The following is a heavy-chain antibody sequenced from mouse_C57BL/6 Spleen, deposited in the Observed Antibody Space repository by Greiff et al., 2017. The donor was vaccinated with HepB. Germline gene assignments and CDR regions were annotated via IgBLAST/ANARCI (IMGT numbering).Heavy chain of an antibody. CDR1: GYTFTDYY. Sequence: EVQLQQSGPELVKPGASVKISCKASGYTFTDYYMNWVKQSHGKSLEWIGDINPNNGGTSYNQKFKGKATLTVDKSSSTAYMELRSLTSEDSAVYYCARRWYYYGSSYFDYWGQGTTLTVSS. J-gene: IGHJ2*01. CDR3: ARRWYYYGSSYFDY. D-gene: IGHD1-1*01. V-gene: IGHV1-26*01. CDR2: INPNNGGT.